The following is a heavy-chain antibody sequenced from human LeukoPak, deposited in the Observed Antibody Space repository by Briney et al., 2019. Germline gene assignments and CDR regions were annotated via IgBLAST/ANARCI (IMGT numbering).Heavy chain of an antibody. V-gene: IGHV3-66*01. CDR1: GFTVSGNY. CDR2: IYSGGST. D-gene: IGHD2-2*01. J-gene: IGHJ5*02. CDR3: ARVNPLYQLLGSWFDP. Sequence: PGGSLRLSCAASGFTVSGNYMTWVRQAPGKGLESVSVIYSGGSTYSADSVKDRFTISRDNSMNTLYLQMNNLRVEDTAAYFCARVNPLYQLLGSWFDPWGQGTLVTVSS.